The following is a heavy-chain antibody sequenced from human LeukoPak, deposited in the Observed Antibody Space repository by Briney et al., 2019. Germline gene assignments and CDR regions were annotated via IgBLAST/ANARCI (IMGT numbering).Heavy chain of an antibody. CDR1: GYSISSGYY. CDR3: ARVGGGGYMVRGVITY. Sequence: PSETLSLTCTVSGYSISSGYYWGWIRQPPGKGLEWIGSIYHSGSTYYNPSLKSRVTISVDTSKNQFSLKLSSVTAADTAVYYCARVGGGGYMVRGVITYWGQGTLVTVSS. CDR2: IYHSGST. J-gene: IGHJ4*02. D-gene: IGHD3-10*01. V-gene: IGHV4-38-2*02.